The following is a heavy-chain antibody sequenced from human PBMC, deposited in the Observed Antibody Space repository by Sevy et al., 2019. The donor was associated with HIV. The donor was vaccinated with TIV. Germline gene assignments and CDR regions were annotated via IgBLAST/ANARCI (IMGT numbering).Heavy chain of an antibody. D-gene: IGHD2-15*01. Sequence: GGSLRLSCAASGFTFSSYSMNWVRQAPGKGLEWVSSISSSSSYIYYADSVKGRSTISRDNAKNSLYLQMNSLRAEDTAVYYCARDHCSGGSCLSYYSYYGMDVWGQGTTVTVSS. CDR3: ARDHCSGGSCLSYYSYYGMDV. CDR2: ISSSSSYI. CDR1: GFTFSSYS. J-gene: IGHJ6*02. V-gene: IGHV3-21*01.